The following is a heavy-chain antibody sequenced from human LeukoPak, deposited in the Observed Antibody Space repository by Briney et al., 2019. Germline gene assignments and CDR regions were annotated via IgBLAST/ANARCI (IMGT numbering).Heavy chain of an antibody. CDR3: ARVFCSGGSCNHTPYLDS. D-gene: IGHD2-15*01. J-gene: IGHJ4*02. CDR1: GYSFTSYY. CDR2: ISSSSGST. V-gene: IGHV1-46*01. Sequence: ASVKVSCKASGYSFTSYYMHWVRQAPGQGLEWMGIISSSSGSTTYAQKFQGRVSMTRDTSTSTVYMELSSLRSEDTAVYYCARVFCSGGSCNHTPYLDSWGQGTPVTVSS.